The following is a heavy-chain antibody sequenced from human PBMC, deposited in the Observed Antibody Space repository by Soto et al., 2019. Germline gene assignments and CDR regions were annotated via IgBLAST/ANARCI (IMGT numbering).Heavy chain of an antibody. D-gene: IGHD3-3*01. CDR2: IIPIFGTA. Sequence: QVQLVQSGAEVKKPGSSVKVSCKASGGTFSSYAISWVRQAPGQGLEWMGGIIPIFGTANYAQKFQGRVTITADAATSTAYMELSSLRYEDTAVYYCARVRVRFLEWLGSEGWGQGTLVTVSS. CDR3: ARVRVRFLEWLGSEG. CDR1: GGTFSSYA. J-gene: IGHJ4*02. V-gene: IGHV1-69*12.